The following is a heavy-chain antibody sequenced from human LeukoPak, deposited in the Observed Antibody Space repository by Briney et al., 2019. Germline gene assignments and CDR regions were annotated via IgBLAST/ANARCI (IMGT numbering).Heavy chain of an antibody. CDR3: ARDRSSSSL. CDR2: ISAYNGHR. D-gene: IGHD6-6*01. J-gene: IGHJ4*02. V-gene: IGHV1-18*01. Sequence: ASVRVSCKASGYIFTNFGICWVQQAPGQGLEWMGWISAYNGHRNYAQKFQDRLTVTTNTSATTAYMELTGLTSDDTGVYYCARDRSSSSLWGQGTLVTISS. CDR1: GYIFTNFG.